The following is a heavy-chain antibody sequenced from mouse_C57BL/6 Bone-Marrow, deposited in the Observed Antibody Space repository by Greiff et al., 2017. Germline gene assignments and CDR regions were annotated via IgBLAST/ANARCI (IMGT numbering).Heavy chain of an antibody. D-gene: IGHD1-1*01. J-gene: IGHJ3*01. Sequence: EVQRVESGTVLARPGASVKMSCKTSGYTFTSYWMHWVKQRPGQGLEWIGAIYPGNSDTSYNQKFKGKAKLTAVTSASTAYMELSSLTNEDSAVYYCTRGVDYGSSYEVAYWGQGTLVTVSA. CDR2: IYPGNSDT. CDR3: TRGVDYGSSYEVAY. V-gene: IGHV1-5*01. CDR1: GYTFTSYW.